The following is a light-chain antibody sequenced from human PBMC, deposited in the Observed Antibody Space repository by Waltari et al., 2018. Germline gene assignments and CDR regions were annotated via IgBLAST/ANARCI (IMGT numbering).Light chain of an antibody. CDR1: QSVGNSY. CDR3: QQFFDSLWT. CDR2: GAS. V-gene: IGKV3-20*01. J-gene: IGKJ1*01. Sequence: EIVLTQSPGTLSLSPGEGATLSCRASQSVGNSYLAWYQWRPGQAPRLLMYGASNRATDIPDRFSGGGSETDFTLTISRLEPEGFAVYFCQQFFDSLWTFGQGTKVEI.